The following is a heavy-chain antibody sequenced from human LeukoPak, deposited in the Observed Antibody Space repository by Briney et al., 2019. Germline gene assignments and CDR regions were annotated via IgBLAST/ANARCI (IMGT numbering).Heavy chain of an antibody. CDR1: AVTFKTYN. CDR3: TRDRGSYRPIDY. V-gene: IGHV3-21*01. CDR2: ISYTGTYI. Sequence: GGSLRLSCSASAVTFKTYNVNWVRQVPGKGLEWVSSISYTGTYIYYADSVKGRFTISRDNAENSVYLQMNSLRVEDTAVYYCTRDRGSYRPIDYWGQGTLVTVSS. J-gene: IGHJ4*02. D-gene: IGHD1-26*01.